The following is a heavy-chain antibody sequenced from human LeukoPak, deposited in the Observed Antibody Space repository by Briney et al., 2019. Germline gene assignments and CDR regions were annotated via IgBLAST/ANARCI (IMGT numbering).Heavy chain of an antibody. Sequence: ASVKVSCKAFGYIFTGHYIHWVRQTPGQGFEWMGWINLNSGGTKYAQKFEGRVTVTRDTPISTAYMELSRLRSDDTTVYYCARDYARYCSTGRCNFFDYWGRGTLVTVSS. V-gene: IGHV1-2*02. CDR1: GYIFTGHY. D-gene: IGHD2-2*01. CDR2: INLNSGGT. J-gene: IGHJ4*02. CDR3: ARDYARYCSTGRCNFFDY.